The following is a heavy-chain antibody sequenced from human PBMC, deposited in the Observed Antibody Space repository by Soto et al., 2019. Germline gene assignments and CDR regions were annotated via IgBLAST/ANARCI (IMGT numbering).Heavy chain of an antibody. CDR2: IVVGSGNT. D-gene: IGHD6-13*01. V-gene: IGHV1-58*01. CDR3: AAPGIAASFYYYYGMDV. Sequence: SVKVSCKASGFTFTSSAVQWVRQARGQRLEWIGWIVVGSGNTNYAQKFQERVTITRDMSTSTAYMELSSLRSEDTAVYYCAAPGIAASFYYYYGMDVWGQGTTVTVSS. CDR1: GFTFTSSA. J-gene: IGHJ6*02.